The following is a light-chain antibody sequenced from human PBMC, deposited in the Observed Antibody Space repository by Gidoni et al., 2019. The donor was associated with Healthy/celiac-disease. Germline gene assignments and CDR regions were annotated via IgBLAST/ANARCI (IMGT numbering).Light chain of an antibody. CDR2: GNS. V-gene: IGLV1-40*01. CDR3: QSYDSSLSGGV. J-gene: IGLJ1*01. CDR1: SSNIGAGYD. Sequence: QSVLTQPPSVSGAPGQRVTISCTGSSSNIGAGYDVHWYQQLPGPAPNLLIYGNSNRPSGVPDRFSGSKSGTSASLAITGLQAEDEADYYCQSYDSSLSGGVFGTGTKVTV.